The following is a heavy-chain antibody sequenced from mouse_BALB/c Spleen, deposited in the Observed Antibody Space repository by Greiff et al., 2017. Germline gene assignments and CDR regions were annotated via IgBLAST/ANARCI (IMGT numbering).Heavy chain of an antibody. Sequence: QVQLKESGPGILQPSQTLSLTCSFSGFSLSTSGMGVSWIRQPSGKGLEWLAHIYWDDDKRYNPSLKSRLTISKDTSSNQVFLKITSVDTADTATYYCARRAKGITLDDWGQGTTLTVSS. D-gene: IGHD1-1*01. CDR2: IYWDDDK. J-gene: IGHJ2*01. CDR1: GFSLSTSGMG. V-gene: IGHV8-12*01. CDR3: ARRAKGITLDD.